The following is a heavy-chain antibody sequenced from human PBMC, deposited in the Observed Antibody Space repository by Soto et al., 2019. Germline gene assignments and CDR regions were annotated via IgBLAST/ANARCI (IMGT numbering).Heavy chain of an antibody. Sequence: QVQLVQSGAEVKKPGSSVKVSCKASGGTFSRYPISWVRQAPGQGLEWMGGIIPISGTADYAPKLQGRVTITADESTSTGYMELRSLTSEDTAVYYCARELSVGYCSTTTCPRPFYYFGMGVWGQGTTVTVSS. V-gene: IGHV1-69*01. CDR2: IIPISGTA. J-gene: IGHJ6*02. CDR3: ARELSVGYCSTTTCPRPFYYFGMGV. D-gene: IGHD2-2*01. CDR1: GGTFSRYP.